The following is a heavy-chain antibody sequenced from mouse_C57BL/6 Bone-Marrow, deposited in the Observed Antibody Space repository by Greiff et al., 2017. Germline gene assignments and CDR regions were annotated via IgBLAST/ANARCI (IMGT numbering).Heavy chain of an antibody. CDR2: FYPGSGSI. J-gene: IGHJ3*01. V-gene: IGHV1-62-2*01. CDR1: GYTFTEYT. Sequence: QVQLQQSGAELVKPGASVKLSCKASGYTFTEYTIHWVKQRPGQGLEWIGWFYPGSGSIKYNEKFKDKATLTADKSSSTVYMELSRLTSEDSAVYVFARHEVLYYYGSPWFAYWGQGTLVTVSA. D-gene: IGHD1-1*01. CDR3: ARHEVLYYYGSPWFAY.